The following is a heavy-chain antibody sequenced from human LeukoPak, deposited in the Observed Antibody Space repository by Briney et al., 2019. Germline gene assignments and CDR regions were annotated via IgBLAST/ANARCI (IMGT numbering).Heavy chain of an antibody. CDR3: ARAIVGPSTIFGVVTNWYFDL. D-gene: IGHD3-3*01. CDR2: ISGGST. CDR1: GFTVSSNE. V-gene: IGHV3-38-3*01. Sequence: GGSLRLSCAASGFTVSSNEMSWVRQAPGKGLEWVSSISGGSTYYADSRKGRLTISRDNSKNTLHLQMNSLRAEDTAVYYCARAIVGPSTIFGVVTNWYFDLWGRGTLVTVSS. J-gene: IGHJ2*01.